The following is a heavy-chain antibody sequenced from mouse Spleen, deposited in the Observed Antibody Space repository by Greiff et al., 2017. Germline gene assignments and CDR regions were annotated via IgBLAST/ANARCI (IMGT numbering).Heavy chain of an antibody. Sequence: DVMLVESGGGLVKPGGSLKLSCAASGFTFSSYAMSWVRQTPEKRLEWVATISSGGSYTYYPDSVKGRFTISRDNAKNTLYLQMSSLRSEDTAMYYCARRTTVGYWYFDVWGAGTTVTVSS. CDR1: GFTFSSYA. D-gene: IGHD1-1*01. V-gene: IGHV5-9-1*01. CDR3: ARRTTVGYWYFDV. J-gene: IGHJ1*01. CDR2: ISSGGSYT.